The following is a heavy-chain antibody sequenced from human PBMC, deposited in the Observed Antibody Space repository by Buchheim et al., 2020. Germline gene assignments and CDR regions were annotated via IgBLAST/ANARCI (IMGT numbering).Heavy chain of an antibody. Sequence: QVQLQQWGAGLLKPSETLSLTCDVYSESFSSYYWSWIRQAPGKGLEWIAQINHSGSTNYNPSFESRVTISVDTSKNQVSLKLNSVTAADTAVYFCARRGLNTGRSFDYWGQGTL. CDR1: SESFSSYY. J-gene: IGHJ4*02. D-gene: IGHD1-1*01. V-gene: IGHV4-34*01. CDR3: ARRGLNTGRSFDY. CDR2: INHSGST.